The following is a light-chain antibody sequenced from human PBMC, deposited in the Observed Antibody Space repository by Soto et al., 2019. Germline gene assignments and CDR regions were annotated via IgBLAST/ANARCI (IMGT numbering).Light chain of an antibody. V-gene: IGLV1-40*01. CDR3: AAWDDSMNGYV. CDR1: STNIGAGYG. Sequence: QSVLTQPPSVSGAPGQRVSISCTGSSTNIGAGYGVHWYQQRPGTAPKLLIYSNNQRPSGVPDRFSGSKSGTSASLAISGLQSEDEADYYCAAWDDSMNGYVFGTGTKVTVL. CDR2: SNN. J-gene: IGLJ1*01.